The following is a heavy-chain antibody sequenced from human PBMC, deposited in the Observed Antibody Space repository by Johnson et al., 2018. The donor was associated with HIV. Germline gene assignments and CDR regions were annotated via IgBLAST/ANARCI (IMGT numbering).Heavy chain of an antibody. J-gene: IGHJ3*02. CDR1: GFTVSSNY. V-gene: IGHV3-66*01. CDR3: AREEANGAFDI. Sequence: VQLVESGGDVVQPGRSLRLSCAASGFTVSSNYMSWVRQGPGKGLEWVSVINSGGDTYYADSVKGRCTISRENAKNSLYLQMNSLRAGDTAVYYCAREEANGAFDIWGQGTMVTVSS. CDR2: INSGGDT.